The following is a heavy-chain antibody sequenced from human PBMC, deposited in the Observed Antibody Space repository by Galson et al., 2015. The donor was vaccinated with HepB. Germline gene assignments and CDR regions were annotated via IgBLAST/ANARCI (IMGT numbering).Heavy chain of an antibody. Sequence: SETLSLTCTVTGDSITSSSYYWGWIRQSPGTGLEWIGTLYYSVSTHYNPSLKSRVSISVDTSKNHLSLILNSVTVADTAIYYCARREGWELHFDYWGQGALVTVSS. CDR1: GDSITSSSYY. V-gene: IGHV4-39*02. D-gene: IGHD1-26*01. J-gene: IGHJ4*02. CDR3: ARREGWELHFDY. CDR2: LYYSVST.